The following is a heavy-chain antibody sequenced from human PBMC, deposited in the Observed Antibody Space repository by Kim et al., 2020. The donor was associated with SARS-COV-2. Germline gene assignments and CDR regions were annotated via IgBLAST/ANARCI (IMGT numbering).Heavy chain of an antibody. CDR1: GGSFSGYY. CDR2: INHSGST. J-gene: IGHJ5*02. V-gene: IGHV4-34*01. Sequence: SETLSLTCAVYGGSFSGYYWSWIRQPPGKGLEWIGEINHSGSTNYNPSLKSRVTISVDTSKNQFSLKLSSVTAADTAVYYCARALKRYGIDPWGQGTLVTVSS. D-gene: IGHD4-17*01. CDR3: ARALKRYGIDP.